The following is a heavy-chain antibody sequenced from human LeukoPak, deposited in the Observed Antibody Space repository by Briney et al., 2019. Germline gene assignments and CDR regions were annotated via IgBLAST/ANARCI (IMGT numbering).Heavy chain of an antibody. D-gene: IGHD3-16*01. J-gene: IGHJ5*02. V-gene: IGHV1-46*01. CDR2: INPSDTNT. CDR3: AREAVFSSDYDRYPAFDP. CDR1: GYTFTTNH. Sequence: GASVKVSCKASGYTFTTNHMHWVRQAPGQGLEWMGIINPSDTNTGYAQKFQGRVTMTRDTSTSTVYMKLSSLRSEDTAVYYCAREAVFSSDYDRYPAFDPWGQGTLVTVSS.